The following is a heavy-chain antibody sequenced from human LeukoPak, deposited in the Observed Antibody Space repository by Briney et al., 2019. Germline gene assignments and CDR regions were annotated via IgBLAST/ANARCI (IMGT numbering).Heavy chain of an antibody. Sequence: PSETLSLTCTVSGGSISITSYYWGWIRQPPGKGLEWIGSMYSSGSTYYNPSLKSRVTISVDTSKNQFSLKLSSVTAADTAVYYCARAIAARPGDYWGQGTLVTVSS. V-gene: IGHV4-39*07. D-gene: IGHD6-6*01. J-gene: IGHJ4*02. CDR1: GGSISITSYY. CDR2: MYSSGST. CDR3: ARAIAARPGDY.